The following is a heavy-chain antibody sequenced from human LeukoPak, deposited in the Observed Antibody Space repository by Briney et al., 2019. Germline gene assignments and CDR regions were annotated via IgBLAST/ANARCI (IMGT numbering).Heavy chain of an antibody. Sequence: PGGSLRLSCAASGFTFSSYAMSWVRQAPGKGLEWVSAISGSGGSTYYADSVKGRFTISRDNSKNTLYLQMNSLRAEDTAVYYCAKQGIDYYDSSGYSKYYFDYWGQGTLVTVSS. CDR3: AKQGIDYYDSSGYSKYYFDY. V-gene: IGHV3-23*01. CDR1: GFTFSSYA. CDR2: ISGSGGST. D-gene: IGHD3-22*01. J-gene: IGHJ4*02.